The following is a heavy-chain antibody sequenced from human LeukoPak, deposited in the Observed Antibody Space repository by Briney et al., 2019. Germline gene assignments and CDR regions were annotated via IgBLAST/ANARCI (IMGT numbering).Heavy chain of an antibody. CDR3: VRDNPRCCGVVPANIDDY. Sequence: GGSLRLSCAASGFTFSSYGMHWVRQAPGKGLEWVAFIRYDGSNKYYADSVRGRFTISRDNAKNSLYLQMNSLGAEDTAVYYCVRDNPRCCGVVPANIDDYWGQGTLVTVSS. CDR2: IRYDGSNK. CDR1: GFTFSSYG. J-gene: IGHJ4*02. V-gene: IGHV3-30*02. D-gene: IGHD2-15*01.